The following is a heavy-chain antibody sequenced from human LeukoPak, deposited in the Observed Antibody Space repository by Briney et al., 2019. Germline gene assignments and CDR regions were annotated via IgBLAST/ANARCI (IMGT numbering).Heavy chain of an antibody. J-gene: IGHJ4*02. CDR1: GFSFSTFG. CDR2: IWYDGSSK. D-gene: IGHD6-13*01. V-gene: IGHV3-33*01. CDR3: ARQGTYSNAIGLGY. Sequence: AGGSLRLSCAASGFSFSTFGMHWVRQAPGKGLEWVAVIWYDGSSKYYADSVKGRFTISRDNSKNTLYLQMNSLRAEDTAVYYCARQGTYSNAIGLGYWGQGTLVTVSS.